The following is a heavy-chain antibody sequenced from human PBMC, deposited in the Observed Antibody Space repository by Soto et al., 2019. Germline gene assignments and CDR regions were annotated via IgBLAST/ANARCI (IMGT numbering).Heavy chain of an antibody. D-gene: IGHD6-13*01. Sequence: QVQLQQWGAGLLKPSETLSLTCAVYGGSFSGYYWSWIRQPPGMGLEWIGEINHSGGTNYNPSLKSRVTISVDTSKNQFSLRLSSVTAADTAVYYCARTYSSSWSPFDYWGQGTLVTVSS. J-gene: IGHJ4*02. CDR1: GGSFSGYY. CDR3: ARTYSSSWSPFDY. CDR2: INHSGGT. V-gene: IGHV4-34*01.